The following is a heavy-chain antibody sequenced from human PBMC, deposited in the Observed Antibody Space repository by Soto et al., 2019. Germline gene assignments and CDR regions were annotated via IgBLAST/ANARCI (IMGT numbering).Heavy chain of an antibody. Sequence: PSETLSLTCTVSGASMSSGGYYWTWIRQSPGKGLEWIGYIYYSGSTYYNPSLENRVTISLDTSNSQFSLTLQSVTAADTAVYYCATLPPRIVVVVLPIPSWGQGTLVTVPQ. CDR3: ATLPPRIVVVVLPIPS. D-gene: IGHD2-15*01. CDR1: GASMSSGGYY. CDR2: IYYSGST. J-gene: IGHJ4*02. V-gene: IGHV4-31*03.